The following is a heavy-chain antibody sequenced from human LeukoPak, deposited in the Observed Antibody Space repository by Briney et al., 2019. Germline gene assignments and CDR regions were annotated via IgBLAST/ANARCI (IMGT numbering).Heavy chain of an antibody. CDR3: ATLYPDY. CDR1: GFTFSTYW. Sequence: PGGSLRLSCAASGFTFSTYWMTWVRQAPGKGLEWVASIKQDGSDKYYVDSVKGRFTISRDNARNSLYLQMNSLRAEDTAVYYCATLYPDYWGQGTLVTVSS. V-gene: IGHV3-7*05. D-gene: IGHD5/OR15-5a*01. J-gene: IGHJ4*02. CDR2: IKQDGSDK.